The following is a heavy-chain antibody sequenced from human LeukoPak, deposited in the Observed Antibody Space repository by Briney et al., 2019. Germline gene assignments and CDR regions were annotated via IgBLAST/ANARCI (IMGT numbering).Heavy chain of an antibody. J-gene: IGHJ4*02. Sequence: SETLSLTCAVYGGSFSGYYWSWIRQPPGKGLEWIGEINHSGSTNYNPSLKSRVTISVDTSKNQFSLKLSSVTAADTAVYYCARGGHVWGSYRYRYYFDYWGQGTLVTVSS. CDR1: GGSFSGYY. D-gene: IGHD3-16*02. CDR3: ARGGHVWGSYRYRYYFDY. CDR2: INHSGST. V-gene: IGHV4-34*01.